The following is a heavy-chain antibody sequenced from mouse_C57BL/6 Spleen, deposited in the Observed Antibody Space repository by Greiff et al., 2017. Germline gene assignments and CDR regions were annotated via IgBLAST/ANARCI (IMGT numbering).Heavy chain of an antibody. Sequence: VKLMESGPELVKPGASVKISCKASGYAFTNYLIEWVKQRPGQGLEWIGVINPGSGGTNYNEKFKGKATLTADKSSSTAYMQLSSLTSEDSAVYFCAREDYWGQGTTLTVSS. J-gene: IGHJ2*01. CDR1: GYAFTNYL. CDR2: INPGSGGT. CDR3: AREDY. V-gene: IGHV1-54*01.